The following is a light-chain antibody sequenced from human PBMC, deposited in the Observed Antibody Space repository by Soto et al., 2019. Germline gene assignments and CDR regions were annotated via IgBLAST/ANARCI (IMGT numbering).Light chain of an antibody. Sequence: EIVMTQSPATLSVSPGERATLSCRASQSFTSNLAWYQHKPGQAPRLLIHDASVRATGIPARFSGSGSGTEFSLTISSLQSEDFAVYYCHQYSEWPHTFGQGTTLEIK. CDR1: QSFTSN. CDR2: DAS. V-gene: IGKV3D-15*01. J-gene: IGKJ2*01. CDR3: HQYSEWPHT.